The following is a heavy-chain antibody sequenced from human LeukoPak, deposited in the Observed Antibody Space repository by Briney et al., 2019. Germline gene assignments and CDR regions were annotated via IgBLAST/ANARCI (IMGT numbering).Heavy chain of an antibody. Sequence: SETLSLTCTVSGGPISGYYWSWIRQPPGKGLEWIGYIYYSGSTSYNPSLKSRVTISVETSKNEFSLKLRSVTAADTAVYYCARVTGYRIEDYFDYWGQGTLVTVSS. D-gene: IGHD6-13*01. CDR2: IYYSGST. CDR1: GGPISGYY. J-gene: IGHJ4*02. CDR3: ARVTGYRIEDYFDY. V-gene: IGHV4-59*01.